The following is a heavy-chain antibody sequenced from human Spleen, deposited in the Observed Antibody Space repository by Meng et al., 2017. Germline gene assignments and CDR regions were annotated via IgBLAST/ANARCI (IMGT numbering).Heavy chain of an antibody. CDR1: GFTFSTHA. D-gene: IGHD3-10*01. CDR2: ISGAGGST. V-gene: IGHV3-23*01. Sequence: GGSLRLSCAASGFTFSTHAMTWVRRAPGKGLEWVSSISGAGGSTYYADSMKGRFTISRHNSKNTLYLQVNSLRAEDTALYYCAKYSYGLGDYFDYWGQGALVTVSS. J-gene: IGHJ4*02. CDR3: AKYSYGLGDYFDY.